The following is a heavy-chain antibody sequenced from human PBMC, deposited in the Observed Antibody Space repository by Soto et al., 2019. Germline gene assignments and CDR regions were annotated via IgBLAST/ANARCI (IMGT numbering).Heavy chain of an antibody. Sequence: QVQLVASGGGVVQPARSLSLSCAASGFTFSSYGMHWVRQAPGKGLEWVAVIWYDGSNKYYADSVKGRFTISRDNSKNSLYLEKKSLRAEDTAVYYGARDFGVGYCNGGSCDTTFDYWGQGTLVTVSS. CDR2: IWYDGSNK. CDR3: ARDFGVGYCNGGSCDTTFDY. J-gene: IGHJ4*02. D-gene: IGHD2-15*01. V-gene: IGHV3-33*01. CDR1: GFTFSSYG.